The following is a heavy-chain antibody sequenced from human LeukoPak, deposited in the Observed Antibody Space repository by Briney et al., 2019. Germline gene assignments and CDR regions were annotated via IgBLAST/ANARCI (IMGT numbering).Heavy chain of an antibody. J-gene: IGHJ3*02. CDR1: RFTFSSYA. D-gene: IGHD6-13*01. V-gene: IGHV3-30*04. CDR3: ARVYSSSWAGEDAFDI. Sequence: GGSLRLSCAASRFTFSSYAMHWVRQAPGKGLEWVAVISYDGSNKYYADSVKGRFTISRDNSKNTLYLQMNSLRAQDTAVYYCARVYSSSWAGEDAFDIWGQGTMVTVSS. CDR2: ISYDGSNK.